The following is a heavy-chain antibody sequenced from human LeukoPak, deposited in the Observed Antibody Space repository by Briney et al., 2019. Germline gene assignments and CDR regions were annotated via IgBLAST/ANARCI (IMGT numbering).Heavy chain of an antibody. CDR2: VSPSGNTT. CDR1: GFTFSTYA. J-gene: IGHJ4*02. Sequence: AGSLRLSCAASGFTFSTYAISWVRQAPGKGLEWVSGVSPSGNTTYYPDSVKVRFAISRDNAKNTVYLQMNSVRADDTAVYYCARESRYRDYFDYWGQGTMVTVSS. D-gene: IGHD1-14*01. CDR3: ARESRYRDYFDY. V-gene: IGHV3-23*01.